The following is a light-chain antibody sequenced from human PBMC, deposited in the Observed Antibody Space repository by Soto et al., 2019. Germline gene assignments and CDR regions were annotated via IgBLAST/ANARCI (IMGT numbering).Light chain of an antibody. CDR3: CSYAGSSPPYV. CDR2: EVS. Sequence: QSALTQPASGSGSPVQSITLSCTGTSSDVGSYNLVSWYQQHPGKAPKLMIYEVSKRPSGVSNRFSGSKSGNTASLTISGLQAEDEADYSCCSYAGSSPPYVFGTGTKV. J-gene: IGLJ1*01. CDR1: SSDVGSYNL. V-gene: IGLV2-23*02.